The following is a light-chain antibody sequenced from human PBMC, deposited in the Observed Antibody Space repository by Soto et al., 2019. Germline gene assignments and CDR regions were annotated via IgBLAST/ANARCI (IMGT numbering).Light chain of an antibody. CDR3: QHSYSTPRYT. J-gene: IGKJ2*01. Sequence: DIQMTQSPSSLSASIGDRVSITCRASQPISTSLNWFQQKPGQVPELLIHTASRLASGVPSRFSGTGSGTDFTLTISGLQPEDFATYYCQHSYSTPRYTFGKGTKVEIK. V-gene: IGKV1-39*01. CDR1: QPISTS. CDR2: TAS.